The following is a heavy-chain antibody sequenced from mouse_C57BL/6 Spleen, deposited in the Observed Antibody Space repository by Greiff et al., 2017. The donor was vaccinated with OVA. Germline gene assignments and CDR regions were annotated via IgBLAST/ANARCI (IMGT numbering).Heavy chain of an antibody. D-gene: IGHD1-1*01. CDR1: GFTFSDYG. J-gene: IGHJ2*01. Sequence: DVHLVESGGGLVKPGGSLKLSCAASGFTFSDYGMHWVRQAPEKGLEWVAYISSGSSTIYYADTVKGRFTISRDNAKNTLFLQMTSLRSEDTAMYYCARHYYGSTPYYFDYWGQGTTLTVSS. CDR3: ARHYYGSTPYYFDY. CDR2: ISSGSSTI. V-gene: IGHV5-17*01.